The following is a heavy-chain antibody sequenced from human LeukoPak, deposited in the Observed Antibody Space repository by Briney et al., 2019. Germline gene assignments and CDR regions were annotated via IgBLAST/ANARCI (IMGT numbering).Heavy chain of an antibody. D-gene: IGHD1-1*01. V-gene: IGHV4-59*08. CDR2: IHYSGGT. CDR3: ARERQGIRGAFDI. CDR1: GGSISPYY. J-gene: IGHJ3*02. Sequence: SETLSLSCSLSGGSISPYYWSWIRQPPGKGLEWIAYIHYSGGTNYNPYLKTRVTESVDTSKNQFSLRLTSVTAADTAVYYCARERQGIRGAFDIWGRGTMVTVSS.